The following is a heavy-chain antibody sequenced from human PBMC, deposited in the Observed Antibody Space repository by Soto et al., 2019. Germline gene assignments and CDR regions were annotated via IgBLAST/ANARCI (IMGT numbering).Heavy chain of an antibody. D-gene: IGHD1-1*01. V-gene: IGHV1-8*01. CDR3: ARGAWNPDFYSMDV. CDR2: LNPDSGKT. J-gene: IGHJ6*03. CDR1: GYTFTNFD. Sequence: ASVKVSCKASGYTFTNFDINWVRQATGQGLEWMGWLNPDSGKTGYAQKFQGRVTMTRSTSITTAYMELSSLKSEDTAVYYCARGAWNPDFYSMDVWGKGTTVTVSS.